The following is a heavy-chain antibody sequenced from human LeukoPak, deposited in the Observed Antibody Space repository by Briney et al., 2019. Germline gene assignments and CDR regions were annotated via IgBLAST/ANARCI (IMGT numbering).Heavy chain of an antibody. CDR3: ARDGTQDSSGEGWFDP. D-gene: IGHD6-19*01. J-gene: IGHJ5*02. Sequence: SETLSLTCSVSDGSISNSSHYWVWIRQPPGKGLEWIGYIYYSGSTNYNPSLKSRVTISVDTSKNQFSLKLSSVTDADTAVYSCARDGTQDSSGEGWFDPWGQGTLVTVSS. CDR2: IYYSGST. V-gene: IGHV4-61*01. CDR1: DGSISNSSHY.